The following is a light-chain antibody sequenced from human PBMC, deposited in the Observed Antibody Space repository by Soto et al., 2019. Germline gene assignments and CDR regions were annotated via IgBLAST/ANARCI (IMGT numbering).Light chain of an antibody. CDR1: QSVSSY. CDR2: DAS. Sequence: EIVLTQSPATLSLSPGERATLSCRASQSVSSYLAWYQQNPGQAPRLLIYDASNRATGIPARFSGSGSGTDFTLTISSLEPEDFAVYYCQQRSKWPSFGGGTKVEIK. CDR3: QQRSKWPS. J-gene: IGKJ4*01. V-gene: IGKV3-11*01.